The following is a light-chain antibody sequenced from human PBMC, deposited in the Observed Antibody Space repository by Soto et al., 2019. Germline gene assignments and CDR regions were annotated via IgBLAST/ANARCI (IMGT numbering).Light chain of an antibody. CDR3: QQYENLPT. Sequence: IQLTQSPSSLSASVGDRVTITCRASQGISSYLAWYQQKPGKAPKLLIYAASTLQSGVPSRFSGSASGTDFTLTISSLQPEDIATYYCQQYENLPTFGQGTRLEIK. V-gene: IGKV1-9*01. CDR2: AAS. J-gene: IGKJ5*01. CDR1: QGISSY.